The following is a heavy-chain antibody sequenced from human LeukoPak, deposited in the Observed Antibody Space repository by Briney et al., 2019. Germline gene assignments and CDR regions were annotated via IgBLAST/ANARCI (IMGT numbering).Heavy chain of an antibody. CDR1: GYTFTTYA. Sequence: GASVKVSCKASGYTFTTYAMNWVRQAPGQGLEWMGWINTNTGNPAYARGFTGRFVFSLDTSVSTAYLQISSLKAEDTAVYYCARSDGGGLRSFNYWGQGTLVTVSS. J-gene: IGHJ4*02. V-gene: IGHV7-4-1*02. CDR2: INTNTGNP. CDR3: ARSDGGGLRSFNY. D-gene: IGHD4-23*01.